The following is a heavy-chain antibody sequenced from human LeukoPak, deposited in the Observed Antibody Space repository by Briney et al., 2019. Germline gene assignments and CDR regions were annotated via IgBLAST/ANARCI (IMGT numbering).Heavy chain of an antibody. Sequence: PSETLSLTCTVSGVSISSSNYYWGWIRQPPGEGLEWIGSIYYSGSTYYNPSLKSRVTISVDTSKNQFSLKLSSATAADTAVYYCARRTGLTMVRGVHFDYWGQGTLVTVSS. CDR3: ARRTGLTMVRGVHFDY. CDR2: IYYSGST. D-gene: IGHD3-10*01. V-gene: IGHV4-39*01. CDR1: GVSISSSNYY. J-gene: IGHJ4*02.